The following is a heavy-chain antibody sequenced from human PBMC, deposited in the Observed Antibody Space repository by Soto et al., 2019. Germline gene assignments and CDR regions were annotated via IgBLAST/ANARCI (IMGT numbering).Heavy chain of an antibody. CDR3: ARGSYYDILTGYYTYFDY. D-gene: IGHD3-9*01. Sequence: QVQLQESGPGLMKPSETLSLTCTVSGGSVSSGSYYWSWIRQPPGKGLEWIGYIYYSGSTNYNPSLKSRVTISVDTSKNQFSLKLSSVTAADTAVYYCARGSYYDILTGYYTYFDYWGQGTLVTVSS. V-gene: IGHV4-61*01. CDR2: IYYSGST. J-gene: IGHJ4*02. CDR1: GGSVSSGSYY.